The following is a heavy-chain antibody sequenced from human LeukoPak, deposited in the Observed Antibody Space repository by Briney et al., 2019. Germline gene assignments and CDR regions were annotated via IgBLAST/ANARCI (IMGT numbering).Heavy chain of an antibody. D-gene: IGHD3-10*01. CDR2: IKQDGSEK. CDR3: AREHYGSGSPKDY. CDR1: GFTFSSYW. Sequence: GGSLRLSCAASGFTFSSYWMSWVRQAPGKGLEWVANIKQDGSEKYYVDSVKGRFTISRDNAKNSLYLQMNGLRAEDTAVYYCAREHYGSGSPKDYWGQGTLVTVSS. V-gene: IGHV3-7*01. J-gene: IGHJ4*02.